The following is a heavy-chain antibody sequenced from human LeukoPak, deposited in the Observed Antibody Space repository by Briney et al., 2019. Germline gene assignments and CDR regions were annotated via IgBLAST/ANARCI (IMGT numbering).Heavy chain of an antibody. D-gene: IGHD2-15*01. J-gene: IGHJ6*03. CDR2: IKQDGSEK. CDR1: GFTFDDYA. V-gene: IGHV3-7*01. CDR3: ARDETPPGLNYYYMDV. Sequence: PGGSLRLSCAASGFTFDDYAMHWVRQAPGKGLEWVANIKQDGSEKYYVDSVKGRFTISRDNAKNSLYLQMNSLRAEDTAVYYCARDETPPGLNYYYMDVWGKGTTVTVSS.